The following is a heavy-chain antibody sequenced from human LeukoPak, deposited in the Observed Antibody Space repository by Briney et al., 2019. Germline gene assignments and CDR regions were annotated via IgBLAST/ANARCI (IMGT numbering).Heavy chain of an antibody. J-gene: IGHJ4*02. CDR3: AGGPDGLWWLPYFDY. Sequence: SVKVSCKASGCTFSSYAISWVRQAPGQGLEWMGGIIPIFGTANYAQKFRGRVTITADESTSTAYMELSSLRSEDTAVYYCAGGPDGLWWLPYFDYWGQGTLVTVSS. CDR2: IIPIFGTA. V-gene: IGHV1-69*13. D-gene: IGHD2-21*01. CDR1: GCTFSSYA.